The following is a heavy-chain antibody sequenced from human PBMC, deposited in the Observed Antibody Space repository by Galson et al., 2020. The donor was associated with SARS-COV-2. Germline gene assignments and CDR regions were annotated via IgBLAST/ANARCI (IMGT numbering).Heavy chain of an antibody. CDR1: GGTFSSYA. CDR3: ARVHNYYDSSGYYYGFAY. D-gene: IGHD3-22*01. V-gene: IGHV1-69*10. CDR2: IIPILGIA. Sequence: SVKVSCKASGGTFSSYAISWVRQAPGQGLEWMGGIIPILGIANYAQKFQGRVTITADKSTSTAYMELSSLRSEDTAVYYCARVHNYYDSSGYYYGFAYWGQGTLVTVSS. J-gene: IGHJ4*02.